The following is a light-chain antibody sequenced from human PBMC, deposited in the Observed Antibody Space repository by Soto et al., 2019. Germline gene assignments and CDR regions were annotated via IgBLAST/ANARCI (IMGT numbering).Light chain of an antibody. CDR1: QSVLYSSNNYNY. CDR2: CAS. CDR3: HQYLGIPLT. Sequence: DIVMTQSPDSLAVSLGERATINCKSSQSVLYSSNNYNYLAWYQQKPGQPPKLLISCASTRESGVPDRFSGSGSGTDFTLTISSLQAEDVAVYYCHQYLGIPLTFGGGTNVEI. V-gene: IGKV4-1*01. J-gene: IGKJ4*01.